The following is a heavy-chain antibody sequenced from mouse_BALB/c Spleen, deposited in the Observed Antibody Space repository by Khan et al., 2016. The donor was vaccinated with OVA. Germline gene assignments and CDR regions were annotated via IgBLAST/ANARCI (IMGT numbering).Heavy chain of an antibody. J-gene: IGHJ4*01. V-gene: IGHV5-6-3*01. CDR1: GFTFSSYG. CDR3: ARGFDGYYTYTRDY. CDR2: INSNGGST. D-gene: IGHD2-3*01. Sequence: EVELVESGGGLVQPGGSLKFSCVASGFTFSSYGMSWVRQTPDKRLELVATINSNGGSTYYPDSVKGRFTISRDNAKNTLYLQMSSLKSEDTAMYYCARGFDGYYTYTRDYWGQGTSVTVSS.